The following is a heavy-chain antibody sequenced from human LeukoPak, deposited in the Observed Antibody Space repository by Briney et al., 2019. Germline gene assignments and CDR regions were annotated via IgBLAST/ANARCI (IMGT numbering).Heavy chain of an antibody. CDR3: ARDQYGAPVLGDY. Sequence: PGEPLRLLCAASGVTHSIYSMHGAPDATGEGREGVSSISNSSSYIYYADPVKGRFTISRDNAKNSLYAQMNSLSADDTAVYYCARDQYGAPVLGDYWGQGTLVTASS. CDR1: GVTHSIYS. D-gene: IGHD4-17*01. CDR2: ISNSSSYI. J-gene: IGHJ4*02. V-gene: IGHV3-21*01.